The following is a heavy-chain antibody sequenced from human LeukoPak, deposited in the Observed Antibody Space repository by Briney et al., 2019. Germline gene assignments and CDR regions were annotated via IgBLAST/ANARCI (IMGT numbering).Heavy chain of an antibody. J-gene: IGHJ4*02. CDR3: ARAYRQDTAMVPLDY. D-gene: IGHD5-18*01. Sequence: GGSLTLSCAASGFTVSSNYMSWVRQAPGKGLEWVSVIYSGGSTYYADSVKGRFTISRDNSKNTLYLQMNSLRAEDTAVYYCARAYRQDTAMVPLDYWGQGTLVTVSS. CDR1: GFTVSSNY. CDR2: IYSGGST. V-gene: IGHV3-53*01.